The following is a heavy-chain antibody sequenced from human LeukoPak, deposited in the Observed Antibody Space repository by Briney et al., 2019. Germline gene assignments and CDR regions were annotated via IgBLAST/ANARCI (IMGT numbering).Heavy chain of an antibody. CDR3: AQDYDSSGLAAFDI. J-gene: IGHJ3*02. D-gene: IGHD3-22*01. CDR1: GFTFGDHA. CDR2: ISYDGSNK. V-gene: IGHV3-30*04. Sequence: GGSLRLSCRASGFTFGDHAMSWVRQAPGKGLEWVAVISYDGSNKYYADSVKGRFTISRDNSKNTLYLQMNSLRAEDMAVYYCAQDYDSSGLAAFDIWGQGTMVTVSS.